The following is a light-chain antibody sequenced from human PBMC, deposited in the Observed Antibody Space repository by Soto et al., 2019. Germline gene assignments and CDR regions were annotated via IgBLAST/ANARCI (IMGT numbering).Light chain of an antibody. CDR1: QGISNY. CDR2: AAS. J-gene: IGKJ4*01. V-gene: IGKV1-27*01. CDR3: QKYNSAPSLT. Sequence: DIQMTQSPSSLSASVGDRVTITCRASQGISNYLAWYQQKPGKVPKLLIYAASTLQSGVPSRFSGSGSGTDFTLTIRSLQPEDVATSYCQKYNSAPSLTFGGGTKVEIK.